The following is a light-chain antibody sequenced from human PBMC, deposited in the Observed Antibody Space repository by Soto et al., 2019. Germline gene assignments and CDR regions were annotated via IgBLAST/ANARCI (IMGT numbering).Light chain of an antibody. CDR3: QQSYSSPPA. J-gene: IGKJ5*01. V-gene: IGKV1-8*01. CDR2: AAS. CDR1: QGISSY. Sequence: AIRMTQSPSSLSASTGDRVTITCRASQGISSYLAWYQQKPGKAPKLLIYAASTLQSGVPSRFSGSGSETDFTLTISSLQPEDFATYYCQQSYSSPPAFGQGTRLEIK.